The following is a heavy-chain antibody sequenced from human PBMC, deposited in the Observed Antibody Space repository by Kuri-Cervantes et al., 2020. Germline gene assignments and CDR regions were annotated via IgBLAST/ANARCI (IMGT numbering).Heavy chain of an antibody. CDR2: ISYDGSNK. CDR1: GFTFSSYG. CDR3: ARDLGHYDFPEYCFDY. V-gene: IGHV3-30*03. Sequence: GGSLRLSCAASGFTFSSYGMHWVRQAPGKGLEWVAVISYDGSNKYYADSVKGRFTISRDNSKNTLYLQMNSLRAEDTAVYYCARDLGHYDFPEYCFDYWGQGTLVTVSS. D-gene: IGHD3-3*01. J-gene: IGHJ4*02.